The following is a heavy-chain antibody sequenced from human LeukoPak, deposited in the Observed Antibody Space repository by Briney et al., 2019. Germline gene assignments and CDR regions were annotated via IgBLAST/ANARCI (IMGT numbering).Heavy chain of an antibody. CDR2: INKDGSEK. J-gene: IGHJ6*04. CDR3: AELGITMIGGV. CDR1: GFTFSSYW. V-gene: IGHV3-7*01. Sequence: GGSLRLSCAASGFTFSSYWMTWVRQAPGKGLEWVANINKDGSEKYYVDSVKGRFTISRDNAKNSLYLQMNSLRAEDTAVYYCAELGITMIGGVWGKGTTVTISS. D-gene: IGHD3-10*02.